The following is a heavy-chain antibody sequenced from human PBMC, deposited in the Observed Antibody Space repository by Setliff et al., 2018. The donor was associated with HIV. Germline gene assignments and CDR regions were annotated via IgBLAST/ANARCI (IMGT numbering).Heavy chain of an antibody. CDR2: IYHSDFT. J-gene: IGHJ1*01. CDR1: YVSISYNIW. D-gene: IGHD6-13*01. CDR3: ATDGYRVPTGLNH. V-gene: IGHV4-4*02. Sequence: SETLSLTCNVSYVSISYNIWWTWVRQAPGKGLEWIGEIYHSDFTNYSPSLKSRVTIAMDKSKNQVSLELRPVTAADTAVYFCATDGYRVPTGLNHWGQGALVTVSS.